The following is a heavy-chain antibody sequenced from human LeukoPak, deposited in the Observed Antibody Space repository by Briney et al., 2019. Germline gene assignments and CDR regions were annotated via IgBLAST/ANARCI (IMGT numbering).Heavy chain of an antibody. D-gene: IGHD3-10*01. CDR1: GFTFSDYY. V-gene: IGHV3-11*01. Sequence: GGSLRLSCAASGFTFSDYYMSWIRQAPGKGLEWVSYISSSGSTIYYADSVKGRFTISRDNAKNSLYLQMNSLRAGDTAVYYCASNYWYYYGSGSDDAFDIWGQGTMVTVSS. CDR2: ISSSGSTI. CDR3: ASNYWYYYGSGSDDAFDI. J-gene: IGHJ3*02.